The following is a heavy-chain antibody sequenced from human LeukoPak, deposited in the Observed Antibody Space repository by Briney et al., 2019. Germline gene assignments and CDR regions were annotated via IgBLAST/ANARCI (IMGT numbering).Heavy chain of an antibody. J-gene: IGHJ3*01. D-gene: IGHD3-10*01. CDR1: GFTFSSYS. V-gene: IGHV3-21*01. CDR2: ISSSSSYI. Sequence: PGGSLRLSCVASGFTFSSYSINWVRQAPGKGLEWVSSISSSSSYIYYADSVKGRFTISRDNAKNSLYLQMNSLRAEDTAVYSCVCSVTMLVSRDAFDLWGQGTMVTVSS. CDR3: VCSVTMLVSRDAFDL.